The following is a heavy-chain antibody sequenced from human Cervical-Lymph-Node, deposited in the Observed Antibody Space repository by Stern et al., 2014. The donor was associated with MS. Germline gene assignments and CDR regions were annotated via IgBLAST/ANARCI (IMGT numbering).Heavy chain of an antibody. CDR1: GDTFSSYA. CDR3: ARGGGLVGYFDY. J-gene: IGHJ4*02. V-gene: IGHV1-69*06. Sequence: VQLEESGAEVKKPGSSVKVSCKASGDTFSSYAIHWVRQVPGQGLEWMVGLTPIFRTTNYAQKLQGRVTITADKSTNTAYMELMTLRSEDTAVYYCARGGGLVGYFDYWGQGTLVSVSS. D-gene: IGHD1-26*01. CDR2: LTPIFRTT.